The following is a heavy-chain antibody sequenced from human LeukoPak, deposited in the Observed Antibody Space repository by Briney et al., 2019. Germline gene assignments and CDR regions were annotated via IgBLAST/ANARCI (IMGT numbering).Heavy chain of an antibody. Sequence: GSSVKVSCKASGGTFSSYAISWVRQAPGQGLEWMGGIIPIFGTANYTQKFQGRVTITADKSTSTAYMELSSLRSEDTAVYYCARGRATSYYFDYWGQGTLVTVSS. J-gene: IGHJ4*02. CDR3: ARGRATSYYFDY. CDR1: GGTFSSYA. V-gene: IGHV1-69*06. CDR2: IIPIFGTA. D-gene: IGHD2-15*01.